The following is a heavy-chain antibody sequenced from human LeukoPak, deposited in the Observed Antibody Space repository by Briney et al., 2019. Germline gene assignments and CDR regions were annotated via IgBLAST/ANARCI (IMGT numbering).Heavy chain of an antibody. J-gene: IGHJ5*02. CDR1: GGSFSGYY. CDR3: ARVLTYSNYVWFDP. Sequence: KPSETLSLTCAVYGGSFSGYYWSWIRQPPGKGLEWIGYINYSGSTYYNPSLKSRVTISVDASKNQLSLKLSSVTAADTAVYYCARVLTYSNYVWFDPWGQGTLVTVSS. D-gene: IGHD4-11*01. V-gene: IGHV4-34*01. CDR2: INYSGST.